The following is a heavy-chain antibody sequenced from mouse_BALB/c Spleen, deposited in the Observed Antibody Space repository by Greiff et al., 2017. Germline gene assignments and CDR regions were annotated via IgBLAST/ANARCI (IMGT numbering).Heavy chain of an antibody. D-gene: IGHD2-4*01. CDR1: GFTFSSYY. Sequence: DVMLVESGGGLVKLGGSLKLSCAASGFTFSSYYMSWVRQTPEKRLELVAAINSNGGSTYYPDTVKGRFTISRDNAKNTLYLQMSSLKSEDTALYYCARLLYYDYDDGPMDYWGQGTSVTVSS. V-gene: IGHV5-6-2*01. CDR3: ARLLYYDYDDGPMDY. CDR2: INSNGGST. J-gene: IGHJ4*01.